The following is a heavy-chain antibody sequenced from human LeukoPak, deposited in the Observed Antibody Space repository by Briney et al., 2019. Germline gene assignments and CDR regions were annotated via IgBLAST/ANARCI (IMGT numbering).Heavy chain of an antibody. CDR3: AREGKVPYYYYMDV. J-gene: IGHJ6*03. CDR2: ISSSSSYI. CDR1: GFTFSSYS. V-gene: IGHV3-21*04. Sequence: AGGSLRLSCAASGFTFSSYSMNWVRQAPGKGLEWVSSISSSSSYIYYADSVKGRFTISRDNAKNSLYLQMNSLRAEDTVVYYCAREGKVPYYYYMDVWGKGTTVTISS.